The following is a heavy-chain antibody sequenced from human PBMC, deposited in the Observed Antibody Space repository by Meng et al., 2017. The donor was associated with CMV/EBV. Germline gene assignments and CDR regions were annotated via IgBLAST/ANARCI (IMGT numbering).Heavy chain of an antibody. V-gene: IGHV3-13*01. D-gene: IGHD2-2*01. CDR3: ARGSSTSSGGVYYYYGMDV. CDR1: GFTFSSYD. Sequence: AGSLRLSCAASGFTFSSYDMHWVRQATGKGLEWVSAIGTAGDTYYPGSMKGRFTISRENAKNSLYLQMNSLRAGDTAVYYCARGSSTSSGGVYYYYGMDVWGQETTVTVSS. CDR2: IGTAGDT. J-gene: IGHJ6*02.